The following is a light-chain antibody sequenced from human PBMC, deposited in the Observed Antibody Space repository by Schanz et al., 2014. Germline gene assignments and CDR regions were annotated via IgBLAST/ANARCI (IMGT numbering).Light chain of an antibody. CDR3: HQYGTSWWT. CDR2: GAS. Sequence: EIVMTQSPGTLSVSPGERATLSCSAGQSISSNLAWYQHKTGQAPRLLIYGASTRATGVPDRFRGSGSVTKFTLTISSLEPEDSAVYYCHQYGTSWWTFGQGTKVEVK. CDR1: QSISSN. J-gene: IGKJ1*01. V-gene: IGKV3D-15*01.